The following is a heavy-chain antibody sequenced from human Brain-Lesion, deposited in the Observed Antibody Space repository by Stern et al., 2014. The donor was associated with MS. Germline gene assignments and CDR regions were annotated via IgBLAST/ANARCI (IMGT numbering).Heavy chain of an antibody. CDR2: IYYRGST. D-gene: IGHD3-16*01. J-gene: IGHJ4*02. CDR1: GGSISSSSYY. CDR3: AKLCLGELPESPFDY. Sequence: VQLVESGPGLVKPSETLSLTCTVSGGSISSSSYYWGWIRQPPGKGLEWIGSIYYRGSTYYNPSLKSRVTISMDTSKTQFSLRLSSVTAADTAVYFCAKLCLGELPESPFDYWGQGTLVTVSS. V-gene: IGHV4-39*01.